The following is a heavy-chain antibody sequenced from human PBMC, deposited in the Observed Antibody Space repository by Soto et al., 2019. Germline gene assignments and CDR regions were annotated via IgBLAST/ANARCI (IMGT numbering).Heavy chain of an antibody. D-gene: IGHD2-2*01. J-gene: IGHJ4*02. CDR2: ITYDGSNK. V-gene: IGHV3-30-3*01. Sequence: PGWSLRLSCAASGFPFSSYAMSWVRQAPGKGLEWVSVITYDGSNKYYADSVKGRFTIPRDNSKNTLYLQMNSLRAEDTAVYYCARSGLNIVVVPVDYWGQGTLVTVSS. CDR3: ARSGLNIVVVPVDY. CDR1: GFPFSSYA.